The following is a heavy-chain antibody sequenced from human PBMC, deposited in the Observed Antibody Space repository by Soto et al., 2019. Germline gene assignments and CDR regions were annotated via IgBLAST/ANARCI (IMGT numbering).Heavy chain of an antibody. D-gene: IGHD6-19*01. V-gene: IGHV1-3*01. J-gene: IGHJ5*01. CDR3: ARRSSSGWTWFDS. CDR1: GYTFTAYT. CDR2: INPGNGNT. Sequence: QVQLVQSGAEVKKSGASVKVSCKASGYTFTAYTVHWVRQAPGQRLEWMGWINPGNGNTKYSQKFQGRVTITGDTAASTADMELSSLRSEDTAVYYCARRSSSGWTWFDSWGQGTLVTVSS.